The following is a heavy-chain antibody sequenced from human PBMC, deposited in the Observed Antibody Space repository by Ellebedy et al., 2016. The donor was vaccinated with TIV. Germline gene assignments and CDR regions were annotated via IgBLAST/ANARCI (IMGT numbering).Heavy chain of an antibody. J-gene: IGHJ4*02. V-gene: IGHV3-48*02. Sequence: GESLKISCAASGFTFSSYSMNWVRQAPGKGLEWVSYISSSSSTIYYADSVKGRFTISRDNAKNSLYLQINSLRDEDTAVYYCARDLDKSSGWYGGAAYWGQGTQVTVSS. D-gene: IGHD6-19*01. CDR2: ISSSSSTI. CDR1: GFTFSSYS. CDR3: ARDLDKSSGWYGGAAY.